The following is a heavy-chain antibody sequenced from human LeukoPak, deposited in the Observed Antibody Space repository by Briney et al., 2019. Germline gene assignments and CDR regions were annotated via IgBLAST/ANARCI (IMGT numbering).Heavy chain of an antibody. CDR1: GFTFSSYG. J-gene: IGHJ4*02. V-gene: IGHV3-30*19. Sequence: GGSLRLSCAASGFTFSSYGMHWVRQAPGKGLEWVAVISYDGSNKYYADSVKGRFTISRDNSKNTLYLQMNSLRAEDTAVYYCAREGARGARGTFDYWGQGTLVTVSS. CDR3: AREGARGARGTFDY. D-gene: IGHD3-16*01. CDR2: ISYDGSNK.